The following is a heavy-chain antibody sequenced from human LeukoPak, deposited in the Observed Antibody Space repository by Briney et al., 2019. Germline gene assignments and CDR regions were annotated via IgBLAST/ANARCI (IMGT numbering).Heavy chain of an antibody. CDR1: GFTFSSYS. Sequence: GGSLRLSCAASGFTFSSYSINWVRQAPGKGLEWVSYISSRSSTIYYADSVKGRFTISRDNAKNSLYLQMNSLRAEDTAVYYCARDTTYGSGIYQPFCDSWGQGTLVTVSS. V-gene: IGHV3-48*01. D-gene: IGHD3-10*01. CDR3: ARDTTYGSGIYQPFCDS. CDR2: ISSRSSTI. J-gene: IGHJ4*02.